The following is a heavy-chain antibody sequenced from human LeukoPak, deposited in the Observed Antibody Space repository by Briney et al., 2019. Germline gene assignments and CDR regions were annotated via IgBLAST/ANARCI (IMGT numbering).Heavy chain of an antibody. V-gene: IGHV3-30-3*01. CDR1: GFTFSSYA. CDR2: ISYDGSNK. J-gene: IGHJ4*02. D-gene: IGHD3-16*01. Sequence: PGGSLRLSCAASGFTFSSYAMHWVRQAPGKGLEWVAVISYDGSNKYYADSVKGRFTISRDNSKNTVYLQMNSLRAEDTAVYYCARDVAAPGGVYFDYWGQGTLVTVSS. CDR3: ARDVAAPGGVYFDY.